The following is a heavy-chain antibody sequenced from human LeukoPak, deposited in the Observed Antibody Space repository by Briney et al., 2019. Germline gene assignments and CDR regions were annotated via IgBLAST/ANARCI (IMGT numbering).Heavy chain of an antibody. CDR3: ARDLGHTGYDLYDY. V-gene: IGHV3-7*01. Sequence: GGSLRLSCAASGFTFRIYWMSWVRQAPGKGLEWVANIKEDGSEKYYVDSVKGRFTISRDNAKNSLYLEMNSLRVEDTAVYYCARDLGHTGYDLYDYWGQGTLVTVSS. J-gene: IGHJ4*02. CDR2: IKEDGSEK. D-gene: IGHD5-12*01. CDR1: GFTFRIYW.